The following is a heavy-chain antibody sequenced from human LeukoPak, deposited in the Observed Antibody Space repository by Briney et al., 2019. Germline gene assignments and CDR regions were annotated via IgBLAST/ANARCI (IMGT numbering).Heavy chain of an antibody. Sequence: SETLSLTCTVSGGSISSGGYYWSWIRQPPGKGLEWIGYIYHSGSTYYNPSLKSRVTISVDRSKNQFSLKLSSVTAADTAVYYCARIVVVAATPNYYYGMDVWGQGTTVTVSS. V-gene: IGHV4-30-2*01. CDR1: GGSISSGGYY. D-gene: IGHD2-15*01. CDR2: IYHSGST. J-gene: IGHJ6*02. CDR3: ARIVVVAATPNYYYGMDV.